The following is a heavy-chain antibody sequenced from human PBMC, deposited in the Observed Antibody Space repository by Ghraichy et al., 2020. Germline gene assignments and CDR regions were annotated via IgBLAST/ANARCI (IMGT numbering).Heavy chain of an antibody. D-gene: IGHD3-22*01. Sequence: ASVKVSCKASGYTFTHHSITWVRQAPGQGLEWMGWISNYNGDTKFSQKFQGRVTMTTDASTTTAYMELRSLRSDDTAVYYCARDPSNTSGRFTYFDSWGQGTLVTFSS. J-gene: IGHJ4*02. V-gene: IGHV1-18*04. CDR3: ARDPSNTSGRFTYFDS. CDR1: GYTFTHHS. CDR2: ISNYNGDT.